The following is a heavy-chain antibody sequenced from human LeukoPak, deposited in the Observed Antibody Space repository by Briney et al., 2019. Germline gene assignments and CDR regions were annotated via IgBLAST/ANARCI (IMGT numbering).Heavy chain of an antibody. CDR3: AKDMYYYDSSGYPPGAFDI. V-gene: IGHV3-7*03. J-gene: IGHJ3*02. CDR2: IKQDGSVK. CDR1: GFTFNNYW. D-gene: IGHD3-22*01. Sequence: GGSLRLSCAASGFTFNNYWMSWVRQAPGKGLEWVANIKQDGSVKYYVDSVKGRFTISRDNAKNSLHLQMNSLRAEDTALYYCAKDMYYYDSSGYPPGAFDIWGQGTMVTVSS.